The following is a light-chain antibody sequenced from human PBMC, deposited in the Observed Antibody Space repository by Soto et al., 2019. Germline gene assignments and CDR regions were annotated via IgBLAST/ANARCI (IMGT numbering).Light chain of an antibody. J-gene: IGLJ2*01. Sequence: QSALTQPASVSGSPGQWITISCTGTSSDVGGYNYVSWYQQHPGKAPKLMIYDVSNRPSGVSNRFSGSKSGNTASLTISGLQAEDDADYYCSSYTRSSPYVVFGGGTKLTVL. CDR3: SSYTRSSPYVV. V-gene: IGLV2-14*01. CDR2: DVS. CDR1: SSDVGGYNY.